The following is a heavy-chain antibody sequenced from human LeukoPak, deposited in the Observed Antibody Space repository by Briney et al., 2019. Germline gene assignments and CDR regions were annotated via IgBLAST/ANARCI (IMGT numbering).Heavy chain of an antibody. CDR3: ARGRRYSYGPLGEP. J-gene: IGHJ5*02. D-gene: IGHD5-18*01. Sequence: SETLSLTCAVYGGSFSGYYWSWIRQPPGKGLEWIGEINHSGSTNYNPSLKSRVTISVDTSKNQFSLKLSSVTAADTAVYYCARGRRYSYGPLGEPWGQGTLVTVSS. V-gene: IGHV4-34*01. CDR2: INHSGST. CDR1: GGSFSGYY.